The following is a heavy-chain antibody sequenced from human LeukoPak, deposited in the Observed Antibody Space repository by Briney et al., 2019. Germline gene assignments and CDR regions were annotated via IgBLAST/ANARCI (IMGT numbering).Heavy chain of an antibody. CDR3: ARNIVGPRQVDY. J-gene: IGHJ4*02. V-gene: IGHV4-59*01. Sequence: SETLSLTCTVSGGSISSYHWSWFRQAPGKGLEWIGYIYDSGSTNLNPSLKSRVTISVDTSKSQFSLKLSSVTAADTAIYYCARNIVGPRQVDYWGQGTLVTVSS. CDR1: GGSISSYH. D-gene: IGHD1-26*01. CDR2: IYDSGST.